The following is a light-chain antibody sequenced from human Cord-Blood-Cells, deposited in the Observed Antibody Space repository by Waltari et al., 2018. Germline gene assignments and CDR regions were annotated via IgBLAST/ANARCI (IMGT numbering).Light chain of an antibody. CDR2: GNS. CDR1: SSNIGAGYD. V-gene: IGLV1-40*01. Sequence: QSVLTQPPSVSGAPGQRVPISCTGSSSNIGAGYDLHWYQQLPGTAPKLPIYGNSNRPSGVPDRFSGSKSGTSASLAITGLQAEDEADYYCQSYDSSLSGWVFGGGTKLTVL. CDR3: QSYDSSLSGWV. J-gene: IGLJ3*02.